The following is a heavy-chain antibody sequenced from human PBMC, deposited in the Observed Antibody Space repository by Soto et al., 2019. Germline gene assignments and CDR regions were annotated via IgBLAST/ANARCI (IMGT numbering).Heavy chain of an antibody. CDR1: GVSVSSGSYC. D-gene: IGHD6-19*01. CDR2: IHNSGST. V-gene: IGHV4-61*01. CDR3: ARLYRSGWYDFDY. J-gene: IGHJ4*02. Sequence: PSETLSLTCTVSGVSVSSGSYCWSWIRQPPGKGLEWIGYIHNSGSTNYNPSLKSRVTISVDTSKNQFSLKLSSVTAADTAVYYCARLYRSGWYDFDYWGQGTLVTVSS.